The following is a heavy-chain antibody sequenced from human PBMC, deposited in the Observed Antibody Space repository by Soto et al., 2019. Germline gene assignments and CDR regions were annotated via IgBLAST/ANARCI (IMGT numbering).Heavy chain of an antibody. D-gene: IGHD3-3*01. V-gene: IGHV3-15*01. CDR2: IKSKTDGGTT. J-gene: IGHJ3*02. CDR1: GFTFSNAW. Sequence: GGSLRLSCAASGFTFSNAWMSWVRQAPGKGLEWVGRIKSKTDGGTTDYAAPVKGRFTISRDDSKNTLYLQMNSLKTEDTAVYYCTTDRTTITILGVVIIDAFDSWGQGTMATVSS. CDR3: TTDRTTITILGVVIIDAFDS.